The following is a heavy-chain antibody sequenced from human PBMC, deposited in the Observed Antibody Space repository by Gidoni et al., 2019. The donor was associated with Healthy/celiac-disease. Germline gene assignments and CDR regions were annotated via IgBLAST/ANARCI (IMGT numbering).Heavy chain of an antibody. CDR1: GLTFDDYA. J-gene: IGHJ4*02. CDR3: ARSQGIAVAGFDY. CDR2: ISWNSGSI. V-gene: IGHV3-9*01. Sequence: EVQLVESGGGLVQPGRSLRLSCAASGLTFDDYAMHWVRQAPGKGLEWVSGISWNSGSIGYADSVKGRFTISRDNAKNSLYLQMNSLRAEDTALYYCARSQGIAVAGFDYWGQGTLVTVSS. D-gene: IGHD6-19*01.